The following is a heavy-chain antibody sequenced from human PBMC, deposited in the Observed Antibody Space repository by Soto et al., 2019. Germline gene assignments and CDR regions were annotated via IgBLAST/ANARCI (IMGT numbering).Heavy chain of an antibody. Sequence: SETLSLTCTVSGGSISSSSYYWGWIRQPPGKGLEWIGSIYYSGSTYYNPSLKSRVTISVDTSKNQFSLKLSSVTAADTAVYYCARQRPFDIWGQGTMVTVSS. CDR3: ARQRPFDI. J-gene: IGHJ3*02. CDR2: IYYSGST. CDR1: GGSISSSSYY. V-gene: IGHV4-39*01.